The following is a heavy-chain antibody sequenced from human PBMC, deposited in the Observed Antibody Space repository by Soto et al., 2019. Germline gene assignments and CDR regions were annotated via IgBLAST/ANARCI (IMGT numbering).Heavy chain of an antibody. V-gene: IGHV4-31*03. CDR1: GDSISSATHY. D-gene: IGHD2-8*01. CDR2: VSSSGNS. CDR3: AGRLTSIANHFDA. J-gene: IGHJ4*02. Sequence: PSETLSLTCTVSGDSISSATHYWNWIRQHPGKGLEWIGYVSSSGNSYYSPSLKSRGFMSVDTSKMLFSLKLSSVTAAHTAIYSCAGRLTSIANHFDARGQGTQVTVSS.